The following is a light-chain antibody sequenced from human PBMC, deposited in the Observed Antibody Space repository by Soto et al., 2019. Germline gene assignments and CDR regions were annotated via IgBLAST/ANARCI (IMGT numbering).Light chain of an antibody. V-gene: IGLV2-18*02. CDR2: EVS. CDR3: SSYTSNSPVV. Sequence: QSALTQPPSVSGSPGQSVTISCTGTSSDVGTYNRVSWYQQPPGTAPKLMIFEVSNRPSGVPDRFSGSKSGNTASLSISGLLAEDKADYYCSSYTSNSPVVFGRGTKVTVL. J-gene: IGLJ2*01. CDR1: SSDVGTYNR.